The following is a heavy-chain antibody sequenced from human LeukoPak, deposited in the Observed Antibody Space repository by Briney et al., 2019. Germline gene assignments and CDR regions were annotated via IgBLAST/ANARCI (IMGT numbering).Heavy chain of an antibody. CDR2: ISSSGSTI. CDR1: RFTLSTYW. Sequence: PGGSLRLSCAASRFTLSTYWMSWVRQAPGKGLEWVSYISSSGSTIYYADSVKGRFTISRDNAKNSLYLQMNSLRAEDTAVYYCARVPLHPLRTNGVQPTSWGQGTLVTVSS. D-gene: IGHD2-8*01. V-gene: IGHV3-11*01. CDR3: ARVPLHPLRTNGVQPTS. J-gene: IGHJ4*02.